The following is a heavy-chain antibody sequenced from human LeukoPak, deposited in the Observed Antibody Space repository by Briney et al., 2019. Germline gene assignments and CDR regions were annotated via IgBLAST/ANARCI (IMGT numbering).Heavy chain of an antibody. Sequence: SETLSLTCTVSGGSISSYYWSWIRQLPGKGLEWIGYIYYSGSTNYNPSLKSRVTISVDTSKNQFSLKLSSVTAADTAVYYCASSGGDWGWFDPWGQGTLVTVSS. J-gene: IGHJ5*02. CDR1: GGSISSYY. D-gene: IGHD2-21*02. CDR2: IYYSGST. CDR3: ASSGGDWGWFDP. V-gene: IGHV4-59*01.